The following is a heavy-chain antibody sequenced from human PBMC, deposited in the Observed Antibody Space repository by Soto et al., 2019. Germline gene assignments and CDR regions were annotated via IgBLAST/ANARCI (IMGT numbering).Heavy chain of an antibody. Sequence: ASVKVSCKASGYTFTSYGISWVRQAPGQGLEWMGWISAYNGNTNYAQKLQGRFTISIDKSKNTLYLQMSSLRAEDTAVYYCARGIGYNYSPYFYYYGLDVWGQGTAVTVSS. D-gene: IGHD5-18*01. V-gene: IGHV1-18*01. CDR2: ISAYNGNT. CDR1: GYTFTSYG. J-gene: IGHJ6*02. CDR3: ARGIGYNYSPYFYYYGLDV.